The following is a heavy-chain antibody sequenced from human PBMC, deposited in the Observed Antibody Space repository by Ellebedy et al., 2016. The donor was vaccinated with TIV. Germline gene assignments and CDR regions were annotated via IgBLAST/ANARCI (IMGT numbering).Heavy chain of an antibody. D-gene: IGHD6-19*01. J-gene: IGHJ4*02. CDR1: DFTVSRND. V-gene: IGHV3-53*01. CDR2: IYTTGAT. CDR3: ARGKGVGGWYNFDY. Sequence: GESLKISXAASDFTVSRNDMIWVRQAPGKGLEWVSLIYTTGATYYADSVKGRFTISRDNSKNTLYLQMNSLRAEDTAIYSCARGKGVGGWYNFDYWGQGTLVTVSS.